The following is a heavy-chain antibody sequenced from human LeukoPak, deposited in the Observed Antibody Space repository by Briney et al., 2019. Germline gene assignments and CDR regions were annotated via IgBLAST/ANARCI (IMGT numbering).Heavy chain of an antibody. Sequence: SGTLSLTCTVSGGSISSYYWSWIRQPAGKGLEWIGEINHSGSTNYNPSLKSRVTISVDTSKNQFSLKLSSVTAADTAVYYCARHKLIVVVPAYNWFDPWGQGTLVTVSS. V-gene: IGHV4-34*01. CDR2: INHSGST. CDR1: GGSISSYY. CDR3: ARHKLIVVVPAYNWFDP. J-gene: IGHJ5*02. D-gene: IGHD2-2*01.